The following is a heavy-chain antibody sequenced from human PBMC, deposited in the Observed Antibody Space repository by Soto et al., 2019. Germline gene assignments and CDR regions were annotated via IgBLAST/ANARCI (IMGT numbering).Heavy chain of an antibody. J-gene: IGHJ6*02. D-gene: IGHD7-27*01. CDR2: IYPYDSES. Sequence: GESLKISCQVSGDDFSNLFLSWVRQMPVQGLEWMGLIYPYDSESRYSPSFRGQVSISVDKSISTAYLQWRSLRTSDTAIYYCVRPETWANGMDVSGQRTTVTVSS. V-gene: IGHV5-51*01. CDR3: VRPETWANGMDV. CDR1: GDDFSNLF.